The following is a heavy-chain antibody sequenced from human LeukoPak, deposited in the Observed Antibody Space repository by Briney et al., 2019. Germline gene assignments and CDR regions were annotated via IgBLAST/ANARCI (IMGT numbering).Heavy chain of an antibody. Sequence: SVKVSCKASGGTFSSYAISWVRQAPGQGLEWMGGIIPIFGTANYAQKFQGRVTITADESTSTAYMELSSLRSEDTAVYYCARGGITYYYGSGSPPYYYYYMDVWGKGTTVTISS. CDR2: IIPIFGTA. J-gene: IGHJ6*03. D-gene: IGHD3-10*01. CDR1: GGTFSSYA. V-gene: IGHV1-69*13. CDR3: ARGGITYYYGSGSPPYYYYYMDV.